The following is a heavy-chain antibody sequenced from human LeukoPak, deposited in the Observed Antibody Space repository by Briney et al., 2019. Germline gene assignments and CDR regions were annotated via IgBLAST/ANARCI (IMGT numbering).Heavy chain of an antibody. Sequence: PSESLSLTCTVSGGSISTYYWSWIRQPPGKGLEWIGYIYYSGSTNYSPSLKSRVTISVDTSKNQFSLKLSSLTAADTAAYYCARGRGETTAFDYWGQGTLVSVSS. D-gene: IGHD1-1*01. J-gene: IGHJ4*02. CDR1: GGSISTYY. CDR2: IYYSGST. V-gene: IGHV4-59*01. CDR3: ARGRGETTAFDY.